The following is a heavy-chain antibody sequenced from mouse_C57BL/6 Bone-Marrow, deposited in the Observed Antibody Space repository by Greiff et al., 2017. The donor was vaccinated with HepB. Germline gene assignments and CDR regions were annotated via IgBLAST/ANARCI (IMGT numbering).Heavy chain of an antibody. CDR2: ISNGGGST. D-gene: IGHD1-1*01. CDR1: GFTFSDYY. Sequence: EVKLMESGGGLVQPGGSLKLSCAASGFTFSDYYMYWVRQTPEKRLEWVAYISNGGGSTYYPDTVKGRFTISRDNAKNTLYLQMSRLKSEDTAMYYCARLPYYYGSSPRAMDYWGQGTSVTVSS. J-gene: IGHJ4*01. CDR3: ARLPYYYGSSPRAMDY. V-gene: IGHV5-12*01.